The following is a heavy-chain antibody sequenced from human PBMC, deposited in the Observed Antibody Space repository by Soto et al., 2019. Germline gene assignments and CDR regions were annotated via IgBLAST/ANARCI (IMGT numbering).Heavy chain of an antibody. D-gene: IGHD3-3*01. CDR2: INPSGGST. V-gene: IGHV1-46*03. CDR1: GYTFTSYY. J-gene: IGHJ5*02. CDR3: ARDAQLVLRFLEWSEAWFDP. Sequence: QVQLVQSGAEVKKPGASVKVSCKASGYTFTSYYMHWVRQAPGQGLEWMGIINPSGGSTSYAQKFEGSVTMTRDTTTSTVYMELSSLRSEDTAVYYCARDAQLVLRFLEWSEAWFDPWGQGTLVTVSS.